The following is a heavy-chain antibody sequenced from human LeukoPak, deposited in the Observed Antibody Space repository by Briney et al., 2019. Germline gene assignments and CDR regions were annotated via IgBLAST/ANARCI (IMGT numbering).Heavy chain of an antibody. CDR1: GFTFSGYG. D-gene: IGHD4-11*01. V-gene: IGHV3-33*01. Sequence: GGSLRLSCAASGFTFSGYGMHWVRQAPGKGLEWVAVTWFDGSNTYYADSVKGRFTISRDNSKNTLFLQMNSLRAEDTAVYFCARLTTRYFDYWGQGTLVTVSS. CDR2: TWFDGSNT. J-gene: IGHJ4*02. CDR3: ARLTTRYFDY.